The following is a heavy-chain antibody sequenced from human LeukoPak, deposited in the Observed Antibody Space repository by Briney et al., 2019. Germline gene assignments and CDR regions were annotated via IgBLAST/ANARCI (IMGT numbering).Heavy chain of an antibody. Sequence: SGPTLVNPTQTLTLTCTFSGFSLSTSGVGVGWIRQPPGKALEWLALIYWDDDKRYSPSLKSRLTITKDTSKNQVVLTMTNMDPVDTATYYCAHAYCSGGSCYPGFDYWGQGTLVTVSP. D-gene: IGHD2-15*01. J-gene: IGHJ4*02. CDR2: IYWDDDK. CDR1: GFSLSTSGVG. CDR3: AHAYCSGGSCYPGFDY. V-gene: IGHV2-5*02.